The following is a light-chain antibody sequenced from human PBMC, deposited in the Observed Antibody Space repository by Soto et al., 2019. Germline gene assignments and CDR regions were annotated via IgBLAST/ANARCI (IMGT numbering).Light chain of an antibody. V-gene: IGKV1-6*01. CDR1: QGIRND. J-gene: IGKJ1*01. CDR3: LQDYNSLRT. CDR2: AAS. Sequence: AIQMTQSPSSLSASVGDRVTITCRASQGIRNDLGLYQQKPGKAPKLLIYAASTLQSGVPSRFSGSGSGTDFTLTISSLQAEDVATYYCLQDYNSLRTFGQGTKVEIK.